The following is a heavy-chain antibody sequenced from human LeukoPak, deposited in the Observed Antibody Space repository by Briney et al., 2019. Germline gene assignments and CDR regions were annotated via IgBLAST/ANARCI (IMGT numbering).Heavy chain of an antibody. CDR3: AKTTELLWFGELSGYFDY. Sequence: GGSLRLSCAASRFTFSSYGMHWVRQAPGKGLEWVAVISYDGSNKYYADSVKGRFTISRDNSKNTLYLQMNSLRAEDTAVYYCAKTTELLWFGELSGYFDYWGQGTLVTVSS. CDR1: RFTFSSYG. CDR2: ISYDGSNK. V-gene: IGHV3-30*18. J-gene: IGHJ4*02. D-gene: IGHD3-10*01.